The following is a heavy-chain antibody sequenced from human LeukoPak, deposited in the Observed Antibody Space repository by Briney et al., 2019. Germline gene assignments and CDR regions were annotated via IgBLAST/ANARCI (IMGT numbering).Heavy chain of an antibody. D-gene: IGHD3-9*01. V-gene: IGHV4-31*03. CDR1: GGSISSGGHY. Sequence: SETLSLTCTVSGGSISSGGHYWSWVRQHPGKGLEWIGNIYYTGGTHYNPSLKSRVTISVDTSKNQVSLKVTSVTAADTAVYYCARAPHSDISASDYWGQGTLLTVSS. CDR3: ARAPHSDISASDY. J-gene: IGHJ4*02. CDR2: IYYTGGT.